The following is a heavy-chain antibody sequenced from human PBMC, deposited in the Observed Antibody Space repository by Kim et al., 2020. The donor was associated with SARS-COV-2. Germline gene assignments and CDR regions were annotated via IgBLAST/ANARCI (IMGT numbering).Heavy chain of an antibody. CDR3: AKVYGDYEQSGFDY. J-gene: IGHJ4*02. Sequence: ANSVKGRFTISRDNSKNTRYLQLNSLRAEDTAVYYCAKVYGDYEQSGFDYWGQGTLVTFSS. D-gene: IGHD4-17*01. V-gene: IGHV3-23*01.